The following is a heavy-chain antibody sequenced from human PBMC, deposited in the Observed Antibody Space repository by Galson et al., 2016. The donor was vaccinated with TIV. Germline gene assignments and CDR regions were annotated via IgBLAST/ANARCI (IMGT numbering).Heavy chain of an antibody. D-gene: IGHD3-3*01. Sequence: SLRLSCAASGFTFGNYWMSWVRQAPGKGLEWVANIDKDGNEKYYVYSVKGRFTISRDNAKKTLYLQKKSLRAEDMAIFYCARLLEWTHEAFDTWGQGTMVTVSA. CDR1: GFTFGNYW. J-gene: IGHJ3*02. CDR3: ARLLEWTHEAFDT. CDR2: IDKDGNEK. V-gene: IGHV3-7*01.